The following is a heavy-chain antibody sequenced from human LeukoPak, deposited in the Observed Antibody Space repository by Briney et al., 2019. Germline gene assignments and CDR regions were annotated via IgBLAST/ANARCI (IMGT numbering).Heavy chain of an antibody. CDR1: GFTFSSYA. Sequence: GGSLRLSCAASGFTFSSYAMSWGGEAAGKGLEWASAISGSGGSTYYADSVKGRVTISRENSKNTMYLQMNRLRAEDTAVYSCANDLLWFGELPSPGLTHYYGKDVWGQGTTVTVSS. V-gene: IGHV3-23*01. CDR3: ANDLLWFGELPSPGLTHYYGKDV. CDR2: ISGSGGST. D-gene: IGHD3-10*01. J-gene: IGHJ6*02.